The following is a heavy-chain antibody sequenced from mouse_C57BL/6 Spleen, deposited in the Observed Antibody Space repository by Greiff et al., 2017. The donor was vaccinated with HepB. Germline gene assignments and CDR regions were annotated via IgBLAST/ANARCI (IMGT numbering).Heavy chain of an antibody. V-gene: IGHV1-62-2*01. CDR3: AIHEGSIYYYGSSYFDY. CDR1: GYTFTEYT. Sequence: VQLQQSGAELVKPGASVKLSCKASGYTFTEYTIHWVKQRSGQGLEWIGWFYPGSGSIKYNEKFKDKATLTAEKSSSTVYMELSRLTSEDSAVYFCAIHEGSIYYYGSSYFDYWGQGTTLTVSS. D-gene: IGHD1-1*01. CDR2: FYPGSGSI. J-gene: IGHJ2*01.